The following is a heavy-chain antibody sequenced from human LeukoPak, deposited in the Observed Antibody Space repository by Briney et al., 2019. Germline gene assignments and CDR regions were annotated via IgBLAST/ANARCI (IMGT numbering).Heavy chain of an antibody. J-gene: IGHJ4*02. Sequence: GASVKVSCKASGYTFTSYAMHWVRQAPGQRLEWMGWINAGNGNTKYSQKFQSRVTITRDTSASTAYMELSSLRSEDTAVYYCARGPHIVVVTAPDYWGQGTLVTVSS. D-gene: IGHD2-21*02. V-gene: IGHV1-3*01. CDR3: ARGPHIVVVTAPDY. CDR1: GYTFTSYA. CDR2: INAGNGNT.